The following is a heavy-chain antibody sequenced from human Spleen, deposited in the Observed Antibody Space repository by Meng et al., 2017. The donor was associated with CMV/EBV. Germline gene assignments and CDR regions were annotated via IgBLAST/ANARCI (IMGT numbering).Heavy chain of an antibody. J-gene: IGHJ4*02. Sequence: GESLKISCAASGFTFSSYAMNWVRQAPGKGLEWVSVIYSGGSTYYADSVKGRFTISRDNSKNTLYLQMNSLRAEDTAVYYCAASPTGTSAAHFDYWGQGTLVTVSS. CDR2: IYSGGST. V-gene: IGHV3-66*02. CDR1: GFTFSSYA. CDR3: AASPTGTSAAHFDY. D-gene: IGHD1-7*01.